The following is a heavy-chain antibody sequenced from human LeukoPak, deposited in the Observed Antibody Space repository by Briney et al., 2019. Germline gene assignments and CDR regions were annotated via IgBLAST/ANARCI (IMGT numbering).Heavy chain of an antibody. Sequence: PGGSLRLSCTASGFIFSDYWMTWVRQAPGKGLEWVAVISYDGNNKYYADSVKGRFTISRDNSKNTLYLQMNSLRAEDTAVYYCSGYYYDSSGYYFDYWGQGTLVTVSS. CDR3: SGYYYDSSGYYFDY. J-gene: IGHJ4*02. V-gene: IGHV3-30*03. CDR1: GFIFSDYW. D-gene: IGHD3-22*01. CDR2: ISYDGNNK.